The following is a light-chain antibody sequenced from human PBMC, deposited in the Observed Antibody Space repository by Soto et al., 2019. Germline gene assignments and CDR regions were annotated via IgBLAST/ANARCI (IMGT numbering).Light chain of an antibody. V-gene: IGLV3-21*04. CDR2: YDS. J-gene: IGLJ2*01. CDR3: QVWDSSSDPAVV. Sequence: YELTQPPSVSVAPGKTARITCGGNNIGSKSVHWYQQKPGQAPVLVIYYDSDRPSGIPERFSGSNSGNTATLTISRVEAGDEADYYCQVWDSSSDPAVVFGGGTKLTVL. CDR1: NIGSKS.